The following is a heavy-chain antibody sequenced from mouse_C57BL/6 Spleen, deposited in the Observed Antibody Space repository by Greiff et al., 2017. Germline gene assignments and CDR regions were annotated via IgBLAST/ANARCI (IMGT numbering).Heavy chain of an antibody. D-gene: IGHD2-5*01. CDR3: ARGGWSNYLPDWYFDV. CDR2: IWSGGST. CDR1: GFSLTSYG. V-gene: IGHV2-2*01. J-gene: IGHJ1*03. Sequence: VQLQESGPGLVQPSQSLSITCTVSGFSLTSYGVHWVRQSPGKGLEWLGVIWSGGSTDYNAAFISRLSISKDNSKSQVFFKMNSLQADDTAIYYCARGGWSNYLPDWYFDVWGTGTTVTVSS.